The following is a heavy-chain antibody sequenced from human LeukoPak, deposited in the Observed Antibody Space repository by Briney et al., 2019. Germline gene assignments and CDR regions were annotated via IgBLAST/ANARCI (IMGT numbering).Heavy chain of an antibody. CDR3: AKGDLAPWPIDHY. Sequence: GGSLRLSCVGSGFSFSTDDMTWVRQAPGKGPEWVSVVSGRGDNPYYADSVRGRFTTSRDNSKNTLYLQMNSLRADDTAVYYCAKGDLAPWPIDHYWGRGTLVTVSS. CDR1: GFSFSTDD. V-gene: IGHV3-23*01. CDR2: VSGRGDNP. J-gene: IGHJ4*01.